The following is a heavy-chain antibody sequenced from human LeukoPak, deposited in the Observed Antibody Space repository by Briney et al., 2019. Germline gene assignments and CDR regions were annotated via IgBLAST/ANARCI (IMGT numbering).Heavy chain of an antibody. V-gene: IGHV4-59*08. D-gene: IGHD6-13*01. CDR3: ARRSLGIAAPFDP. CDR1: GGSISSYY. CDR2: IYYSGST. Sequence: TSETLSLTCTVSGGSISSYYWSWIRQPPGKGLEWIGYIYYSGSTNYNPSLKSRVIISVDTSKNQFSLRLSSVTAADTAVYYCARRSLGIAAPFDPWGQGTLVTVSS. J-gene: IGHJ5*02.